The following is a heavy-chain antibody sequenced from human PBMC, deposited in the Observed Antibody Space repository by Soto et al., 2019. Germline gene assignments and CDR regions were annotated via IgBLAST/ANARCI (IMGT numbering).Heavy chain of an antibody. CDR3: AKDYGDFGKWGLYYYDSSGPTAY. CDR1: GFTFSSYG. CDR2: ISYDGSNK. J-gene: IGHJ4*02. Sequence: PGGSLRLSCAASGFTFSSYGMHWVRQAPGKGLEWVAVISYDGSNKYYADSVKGRFTISRDNSKNTLYLQMNSLRAEDTAVYYCAKDYGDFGKWGLYYYDSSGPTAYWGQGTLVTVSS. V-gene: IGHV3-30*18. D-gene: IGHD3-22*01.